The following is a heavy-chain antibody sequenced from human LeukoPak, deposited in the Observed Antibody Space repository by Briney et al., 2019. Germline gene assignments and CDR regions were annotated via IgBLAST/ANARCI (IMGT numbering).Heavy chain of an antibody. Sequence: TSETLSLTCTVSGGSISSYYWSWIRQPPGKGLEWIGYIYYSGSTNYNPSLKSRVTISVDTSKNQFSLKLSSVTAADTAVYYCARGDCSSTSCYGLLAFDIWGQGTMVTVSS. CDR3: ARGDCSSTSCYGLLAFDI. CDR2: IYYSGST. D-gene: IGHD2-2*01. CDR1: GGSISSYY. J-gene: IGHJ3*02. V-gene: IGHV4-59*01.